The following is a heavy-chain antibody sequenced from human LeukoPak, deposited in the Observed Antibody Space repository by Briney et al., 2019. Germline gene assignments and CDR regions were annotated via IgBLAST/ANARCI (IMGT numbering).Heavy chain of an antibody. D-gene: IGHD4-17*01. J-gene: IGHJ4*02. V-gene: IGHV3-30*02. CDR3: AKEIWPTVTIPGRTYFDY. Sequence: GGSLRLSCAASAFTFSSYGMHRVRQAPGKGLEWVAFVRYDGINKYYADSVEGRISISRDNSKNTLYLQMNSLRAEDTAVYYCAKEIWPTVTIPGRTYFDYWGQGTLVTVSS. CDR2: VRYDGINK. CDR1: AFTFSSYG.